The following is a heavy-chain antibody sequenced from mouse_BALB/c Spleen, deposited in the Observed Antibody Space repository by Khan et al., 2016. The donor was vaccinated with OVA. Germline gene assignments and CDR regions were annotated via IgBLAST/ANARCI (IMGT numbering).Heavy chain of an antibody. J-gene: IGHJ1*01. V-gene: IGHV9-3-1*01. CDR3: ASGGYWYFDD. D-gene: IGHD1-1*02. CDR1: GYTFTNYG. Sequence: QIQLVQSGPELKKPGETVKISCKASGYTFTNYGINWVKQAPGKGLKWMGWINTYTGEPTYADDFKGRFAFSLETSASTAYLQINNLKNEDTATYFCASGGYWYFDDWGAGTTVTVSS. CDR2: INTYTGEP.